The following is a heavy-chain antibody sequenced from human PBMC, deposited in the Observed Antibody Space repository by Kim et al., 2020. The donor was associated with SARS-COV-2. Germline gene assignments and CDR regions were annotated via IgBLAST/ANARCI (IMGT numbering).Heavy chain of an antibody. J-gene: IGHJ6*03. CDR3: ARDSYYDVFRYYYYYMDV. CDR2: INAGNGNP. D-gene: IGHD3-9*01. V-gene: IGHV1-3*01. CDR1: GYTFTSYA. Sequence: ASVKVSCKASGYTFTSYAMHWVRQAPGQRLEWMGWINAGNGNPKYSQNFQGRVIITRDTSASTAYMELSSLRSEDTAVYYCARDSYYDVFRYYYYYMDVWGKGTTVTVSS.